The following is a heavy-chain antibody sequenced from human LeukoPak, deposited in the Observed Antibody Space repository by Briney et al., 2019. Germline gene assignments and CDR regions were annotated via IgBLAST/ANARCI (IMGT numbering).Heavy chain of an antibody. CDR2: IIPIFGTA. D-gene: IGHD1-26*01. J-gene: IGHJ4*02. CDR1: GYTFTSYG. Sequence: SVKVSCKASGYTFTSYGISWVRQAPGQGLEWMGGIIPIFGTANYAQKFQGRVTITADESTSTAYMELSSLRSEDTAVYYCARGLSGSYDYWGQGTLVTVSS. V-gene: IGHV1-69*13. CDR3: ARGLSGSYDY.